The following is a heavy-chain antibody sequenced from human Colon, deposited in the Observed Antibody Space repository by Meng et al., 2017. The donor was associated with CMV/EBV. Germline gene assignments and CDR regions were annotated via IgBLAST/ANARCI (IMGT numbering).Heavy chain of an antibody. V-gene: IGHV4-30-4*01. CDR1: SIRSGNSY. CDR3: ARIAYYDIVTGYPYFDY. CDR2: IYYSGST. J-gene: IGHJ4*02. D-gene: IGHD3-9*01. Sequence: SIRSGNSYWSWIRQPPGKGLEWIGHIYYSGSTYHNPSLKSRVTISVDTSTNHFSLKLTSVTAADTAVYYCARIAYYDIVTGYPYFDYWGQGTLVTVSS.